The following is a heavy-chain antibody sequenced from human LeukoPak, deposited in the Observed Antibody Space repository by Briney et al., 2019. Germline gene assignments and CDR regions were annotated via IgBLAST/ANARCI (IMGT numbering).Heavy chain of an antibody. CDR3: ASFGGYCSGGSCYR. D-gene: IGHD2-15*01. J-gene: IGHJ4*02. Sequence: TPETLSLTCAVYGGSFSGYYWSWIRQPPGKGLEWIGEINHSGSTNYNPSLKSRVTISVDTSKNQFSLKLSSVTAADTAVYYCASFGGYCSGGSCYRWGQGTLVTVSS. CDR1: GGSFSGYY. V-gene: IGHV4-34*01. CDR2: INHSGST.